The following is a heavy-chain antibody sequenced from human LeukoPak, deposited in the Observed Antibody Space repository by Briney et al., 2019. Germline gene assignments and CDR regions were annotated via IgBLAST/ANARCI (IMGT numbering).Heavy chain of an antibody. V-gene: IGHV3-7*01. CDR2: IDRDGRVQ. CDR1: GFTTHYW. CDR3: TGGRGKVLSGEYYYYMDV. Sequence: GGSLRLSCAASGFTTHYWLNWVRQSPGKGLEWVANIDRDGRVQHYVDSVEGRFTISRDSAQNSLALQMHSLRAEDTAVYYFTGGRGKVLSGEYYYYMDVWGTGTTVTVSS. D-gene: IGHD2/OR15-2a*01. J-gene: IGHJ6*03.